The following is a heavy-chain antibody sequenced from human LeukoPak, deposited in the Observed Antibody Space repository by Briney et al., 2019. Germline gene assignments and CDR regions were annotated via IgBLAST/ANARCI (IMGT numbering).Heavy chain of an antibody. CDR2: ITTYNGDT. CDR3: ARVSSGSSPFDY. V-gene: IGHV1-18*01. CDR1: GYTFTKYG. D-gene: IGHD1-26*01. Sequence: ASVKVSCKPSGYTFTKYGISWVRQAPGQGLEWMGWITTYNGDTDYAQKFQGRVTTTTDTSTSTAYMELSSLRSEDTAVYYCARVSSGSSPFDYWGQGTLVTVSS. J-gene: IGHJ4*02.